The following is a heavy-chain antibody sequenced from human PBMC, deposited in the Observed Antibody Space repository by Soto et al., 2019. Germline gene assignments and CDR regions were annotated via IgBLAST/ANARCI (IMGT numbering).Heavy chain of an antibody. D-gene: IGHD6-13*01. J-gene: IGHJ5*02. CDR2: IYYSGST. CDR1: GGSISSYY. Sequence: PSETLSLTCTVSGGSISSYYWSWIRQPPGKGLEWIGYIYYSGSTNYNPSLKSRVTISVDTSKNQFSLKLSSVTAAATAVYYCARHPPGYSSSWYSNWFDPWGHGTLVTVSS. V-gene: IGHV4-59*08. CDR3: ARHPPGYSSSWYSNWFDP.